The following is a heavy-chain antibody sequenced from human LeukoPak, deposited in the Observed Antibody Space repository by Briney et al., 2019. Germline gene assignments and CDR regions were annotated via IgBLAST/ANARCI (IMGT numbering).Heavy chain of an antibody. Sequence: GGSLRLSCAASGFTFDDYGMSWVRQGPGKGLEWVAHIKPDGSEKYYLDSVRGRFTISRDNAKNSLYLQMNSLRAEDSAVYYCARYCTFRTCSGTKYDYWGQGTLVIVSS. V-gene: IGHV3-7*01. CDR2: IKPDGSEK. J-gene: IGHJ4*02. CDR1: GFTFDDYG. D-gene: IGHD1-1*01. CDR3: ARYCTFRTCSGTKYDY.